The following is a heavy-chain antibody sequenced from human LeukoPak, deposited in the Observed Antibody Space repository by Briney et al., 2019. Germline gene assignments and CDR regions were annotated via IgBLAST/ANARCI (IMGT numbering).Heavy chain of an antibody. CDR1: GGSVSSGSYY. J-gene: IGHJ5*02. Sequence: PSETLSLTCTVSGGSVSSGSYYWSWIRQPPGKGLEWTGYIYYSGSTNYNPSLKSRVTISVDTSKNQFSLKLSSVTAADTAVYYCARGYSSWFDPWGQGTLVTVSS. D-gene: IGHD6-13*01. CDR2: IYYSGST. CDR3: ARGYSSWFDP. V-gene: IGHV4-61*01.